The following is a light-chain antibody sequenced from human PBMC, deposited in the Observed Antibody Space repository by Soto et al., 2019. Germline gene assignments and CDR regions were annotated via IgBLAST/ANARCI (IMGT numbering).Light chain of an antibody. Sequence: EIVLTQSPATLSLSPGETATLSCSASLSISSSYLAWYQQKPGQAPRLLIYRASTRATAVPARFSGSGSGTEFTLTISSLQSEDFAVYYCQQYGKLPRTFGQGTKVDI. CDR2: RAS. CDR3: QQYGKLPRT. CDR1: LSISSSY. J-gene: IGKJ1*01. V-gene: IGKV3-20*01.